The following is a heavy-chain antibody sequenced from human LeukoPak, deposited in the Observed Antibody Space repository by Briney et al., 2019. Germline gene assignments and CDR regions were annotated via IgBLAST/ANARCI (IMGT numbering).Heavy chain of an antibody. V-gene: IGHV4-39*01. D-gene: IGHD4-23*01. J-gene: IGHJ3*02. CDR1: GGSISRSNYY. CDR3: ARAYGGNFDGFDI. CDR2: IYYSGST. Sequence: SETLSLTCTVSGGSISRSNYYWGWIRQPPGKGLEWIGSIYYSGSTYYNPSLKSRVTISEDTSKNQFSLKLSSVTAADTAVYYRARAYGGNFDGFDIWGLGTMITVSS.